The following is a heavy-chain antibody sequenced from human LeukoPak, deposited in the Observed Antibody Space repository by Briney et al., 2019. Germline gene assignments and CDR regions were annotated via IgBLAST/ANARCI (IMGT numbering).Heavy chain of an antibody. CDR3: ARSENGDYAPSFDY. V-gene: IGHV1-2*02. J-gene: IGHJ4*02. CDR1: GYTFTGYY. Sequence: GASVKVSCKASGYTFTGYYMHWVRQAPGQGLEWMGWINPNSGGTNHAQKFQGRVTMTRDASISTAYMELSRLRSDDTAVYYCARSENGDYAPSFDYWGQGTLVTVSS. CDR2: INPNSGGT. D-gene: IGHD4-17*01.